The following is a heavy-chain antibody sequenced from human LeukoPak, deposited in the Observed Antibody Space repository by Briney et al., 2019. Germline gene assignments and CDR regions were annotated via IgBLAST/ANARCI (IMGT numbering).Heavy chain of an antibody. D-gene: IGHD3-10*02. CDR1: GFTFSDYY. Sequence: PGGSLRLSCAASGFTFSDYYMSWIRQAPGKGLEWVSQIRSSGDIISYADSVKGRFTISRDNAKNSLYLQMNSLRAEDTAVYYCAELGITMIGGVWGKGTTVTISS. CDR3: AELGITMIGGV. CDR2: IRSSGDII. V-gene: IGHV3-11*04. J-gene: IGHJ6*04.